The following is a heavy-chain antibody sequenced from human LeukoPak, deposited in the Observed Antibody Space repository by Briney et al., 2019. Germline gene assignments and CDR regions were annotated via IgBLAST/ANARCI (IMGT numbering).Heavy chain of an antibody. Sequence: GGSLRLSCAASGFTVSSNYMSWVRQAPGKGLEWVSVIYSGGSTYYADSVKGRFTISRDNSKNTLYLQMNSLRAEDTAVYYCAKDQIFGVVIIGALDYWGQGTLVTVSS. V-gene: IGHV3-53*01. CDR2: IYSGGST. CDR1: GFTVSSNY. J-gene: IGHJ4*02. D-gene: IGHD3-3*01. CDR3: AKDQIFGVVIIGALDY.